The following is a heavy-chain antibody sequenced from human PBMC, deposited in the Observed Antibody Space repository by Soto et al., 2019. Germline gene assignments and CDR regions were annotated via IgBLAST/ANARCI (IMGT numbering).Heavy chain of an antibody. J-gene: IGHJ3*02. CDR3: ARDLSGDYGALDT. D-gene: IGHD4-17*01. CDR1: GFTFSSYA. Sequence: GGSLRLSCAASGFTFSSYAMSWVRQAPGKGLEWVSAISGSGGSTYYADSVKGRFTISRDNSKNTLYLQMNSLRAEDTAVYYCARDLSGDYGALDTWGQGTMVTVSS. CDR2: ISGSGGST. V-gene: IGHV3-23*01.